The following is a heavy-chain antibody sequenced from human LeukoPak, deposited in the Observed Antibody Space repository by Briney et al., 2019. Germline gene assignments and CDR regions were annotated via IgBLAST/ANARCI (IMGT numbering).Heavy chain of an antibody. CDR3: TRNMLGIAWFDP. Sequence: QPGGPLRPPCTASGFPFGANTMSWFRKAQGKGLKWVDFIRSKAYGGTTEYAASVKGRFTISRDDSKSIAYLQMNSLQSEDTAVYYCTRNMLGIAWFDPWGQGTLVTVSS. CDR2: IRSKAYGGTT. V-gene: IGHV3-49*03. CDR1: GFPFGANT. J-gene: IGHJ5*02. D-gene: IGHD7-27*01.